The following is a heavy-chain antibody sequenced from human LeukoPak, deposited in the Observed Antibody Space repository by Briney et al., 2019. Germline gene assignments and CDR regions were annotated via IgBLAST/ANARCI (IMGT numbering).Heavy chain of an antibody. J-gene: IGHJ4*02. CDR1: GGTFSSYA. V-gene: IGHV1-69*04. D-gene: IGHD2-2*01. CDR3: ARHYRYCSSTTCYPHYFDY. Sequence: SVKVSCKASGGTFSSYAISWVRQAPGQGLEWMGRIIPILGIANYAQKFQGRVTITADKSTSTAYMELSSLRSEDTAVYYCARHYRYCSSTTCYPHYFDYWGQGTLVTVSS. CDR2: IIPILGIA.